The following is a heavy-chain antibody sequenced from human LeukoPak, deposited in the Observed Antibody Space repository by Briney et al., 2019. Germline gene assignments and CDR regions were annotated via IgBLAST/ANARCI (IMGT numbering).Heavy chain of an antibody. Sequence: ASVKVSCKASGYTFTGYYMHWVRQAPGQGLEWMGWINPNSGGTNYAQKFQGWVTMTRDTSISTAYMELSRLRSDDTAVYYCARGAPLVTAMPYDWGQGTLVTVSS. D-gene: IGHD2-21*02. CDR1: GYTFTGYY. J-gene: IGHJ4*02. CDR2: INPNSGGT. CDR3: ARGAPLVTAMPYD. V-gene: IGHV1-2*04.